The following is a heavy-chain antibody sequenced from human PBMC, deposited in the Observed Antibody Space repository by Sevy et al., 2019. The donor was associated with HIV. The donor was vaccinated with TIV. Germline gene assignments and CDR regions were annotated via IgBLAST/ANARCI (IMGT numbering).Heavy chain of an antibody. Sequence: GGSLRLSCAASGFTFSSYAMSWVRQAPGKGLEWVSAISGSGGSTYYADSVKGRFTISRDNSKNTLYLQMNSLRAEDTAVSYCAKFPRDIVVVVAATTHYYYYYYMDVWGKGTTVTVSS. D-gene: IGHD2-15*01. CDR3: AKFPRDIVVVVAATTHYYYYYYMDV. J-gene: IGHJ6*03. V-gene: IGHV3-23*01. CDR1: GFTFSSYA. CDR2: ISGSGGST.